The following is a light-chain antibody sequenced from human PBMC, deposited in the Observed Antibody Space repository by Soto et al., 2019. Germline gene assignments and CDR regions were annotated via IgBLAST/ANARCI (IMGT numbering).Light chain of an antibody. CDR1: ASNIGRDP. Sequence: QSALTQPPSASGAPGQRVTISCSGSASNIGRDPVNWYQQVPGTAPKLLIYENNHRPSGVPDRFSGSKSGTSASLVISGLQSEDEAEYFCAGWDGSPKGLVFGTGTKVTVL. V-gene: IGLV1-44*01. CDR3: AGWDGSPKGLV. J-gene: IGLJ1*01. CDR2: ENN.